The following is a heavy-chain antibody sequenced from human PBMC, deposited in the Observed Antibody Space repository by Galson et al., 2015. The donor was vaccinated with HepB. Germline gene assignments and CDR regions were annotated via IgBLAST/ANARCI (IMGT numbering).Heavy chain of an antibody. V-gene: IGHV3-15*07. CDR1: GFTFSNAW. CDR3: TTDVLLWFGELWGF. J-gene: IGHJ4*02. D-gene: IGHD3-10*01. Sequence: SLRLSCAASGFTFSNAWMNWVRQAPGKGLEWVGRIKSETDGGTTDYAAPVTGRFTISRDDSKNTVYLQMNSLKNEDTAAYYCTTDVLLWFGELWGFWGQGTRVTVSS. CDR2: IKSETDGGTT.